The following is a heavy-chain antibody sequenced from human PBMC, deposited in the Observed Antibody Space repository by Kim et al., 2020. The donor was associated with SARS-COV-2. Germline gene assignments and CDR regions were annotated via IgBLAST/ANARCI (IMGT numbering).Heavy chain of an antibody. V-gene: IGHV4-34*01. CDR1: GGSFSGYY. CDR2: INHSGST. CDR3: ARGIPRRITMVRGVSGFDY. J-gene: IGHJ4*02. D-gene: IGHD3-10*01. Sequence: SETLSLTCAVYGGSFSGYYWSWIRQPPGKGLEWIGEINHSGSTNYNPSLKSRITISVDTSKNQFSLKLSSVTAADTAVYYCARGIPRRITMVRGVSGFDYGGQGTPVTVSS.